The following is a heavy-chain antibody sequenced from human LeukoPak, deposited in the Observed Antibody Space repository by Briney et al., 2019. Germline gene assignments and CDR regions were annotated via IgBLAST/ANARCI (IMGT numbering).Heavy chain of an antibody. Sequence: GGSLRLSCAASGFIFGKYWMSWVRQAPGKGLEWVAVIWYDGSNKYYADSVKGRFTISRDNSKNTLYLQMNSLRAEDTAVYYCARSRDGYNGAYFQHWGQGTLVTVSS. CDR1: GFIFGKYW. D-gene: IGHD5-24*01. CDR3: ARSRDGYNGAYFQH. CDR2: IWYDGSNK. V-gene: IGHV3-33*07. J-gene: IGHJ1*01.